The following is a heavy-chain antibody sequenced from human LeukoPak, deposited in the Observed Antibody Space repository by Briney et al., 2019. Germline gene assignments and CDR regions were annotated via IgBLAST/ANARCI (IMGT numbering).Heavy chain of an antibody. Sequence: GGSLRLSCAVSGFTVSPYYMSWVRQAPGKRLEWVSAIYSSRTTYYADSVKGIFTISRDNSENTLYLQMNSLRAEDTAVYYCARERRQDYYDSSGNRRTQFDYWGQGTLVTVSS. CDR1: GFTVSPYY. D-gene: IGHD3-22*01. V-gene: IGHV3-66*01. CDR2: IYSSRTT. CDR3: ARERRQDYYDSSGNRRTQFDY. J-gene: IGHJ4*02.